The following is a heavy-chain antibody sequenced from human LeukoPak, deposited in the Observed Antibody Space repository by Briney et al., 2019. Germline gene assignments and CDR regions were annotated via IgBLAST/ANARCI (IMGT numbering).Heavy chain of an antibody. D-gene: IGHD5-18*01. V-gene: IGHV3-64D*09. Sequence: GGSLRLSCAASGFTFSSYAMSWVRQAPGKGLEYVSAISSNGGSTYYADSVKGRFTISRDNSKNTLYLQMSSLRAEDTAVYYCVKMGYSYGSDYYGMDVWGQGTTVTVSS. CDR2: ISSNGGST. CDR3: VKMGYSYGSDYYGMDV. CDR1: GFTFSSYA. J-gene: IGHJ6*02.